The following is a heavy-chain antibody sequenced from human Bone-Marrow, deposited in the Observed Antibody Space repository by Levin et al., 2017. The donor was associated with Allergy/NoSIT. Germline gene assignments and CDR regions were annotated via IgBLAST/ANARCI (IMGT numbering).Heavy chain of an antibody. Sequence: SETLSLTCAVYGDSFNDHYWSWIRQPPGKGLEWIGEINHTGSTKYNPSLKSRVTISIDTSKNHFSLKLSSVTAADTAVYLCARGRTIFGVVAPFDSWGQGTLVTVSS. D-gene: IGHD3-3*01. CDR2: INHTGST. CDR3: ARGRTIFGVVAPFDS. CDR1: GDSFNDHY. J-gene: IGHJ4*02. V-gene: IGHV4-34*01.